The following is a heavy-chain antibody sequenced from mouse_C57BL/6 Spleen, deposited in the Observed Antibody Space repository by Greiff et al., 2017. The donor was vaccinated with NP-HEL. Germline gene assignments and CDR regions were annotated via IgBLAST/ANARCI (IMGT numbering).Heavy chain of an antibody. V-gene: IGHV1-52*01. J-gene: IGHJ1*03. CDR2: IDPSDSET. D-gene: IGHD1-1*01. CDR3: ARGRFITTVEDPTFDV. Sequence: QVQLKQPGAELVRPGSSVKLSCKASGYTFTSYWMHWVKQRPIQGLEWIGNIDPSDSETHYNQKFKDKATLTVDKSSSTAYMQLSSLTSEDSAVYYCARGRFITTVEDPTFDVWGTGTTVTVSS. CDR1: GYTFTSYW.